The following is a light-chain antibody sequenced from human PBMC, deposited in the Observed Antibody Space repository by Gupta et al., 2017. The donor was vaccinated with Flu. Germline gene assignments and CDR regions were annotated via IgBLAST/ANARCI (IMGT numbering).Light chain of an antibody. CDR3: TSDAGSSNIYV. CDR1: TRSVGGDNS. Sequence: CSGTTRSVGGDNSFYWYQQAPAQAPNLLFYEVSKRRSGVPDRFSGSKSGTTASLTSPGLQAEDEADYYCTSDAGSSNIYVFGTGTTVTVL. V-gene: IGLV2-8*01. CDR2: EVS. J-gene: IGLJ1*01.